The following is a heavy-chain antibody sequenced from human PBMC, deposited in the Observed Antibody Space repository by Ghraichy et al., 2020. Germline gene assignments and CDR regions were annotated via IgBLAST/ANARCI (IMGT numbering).Heavy chain of an antibody. CDR2: IIPILGIA. CDR1: GGTFSSYA. V-gene: IGHV1-69*04. J-gene: IGHJ6*03. D-gene: IGHD6-13*01. CDR3: ARERYSYGASIAAAGTDYYYYYMDV. Sequence: SVKVSCKASGGTFSSYAISWVRQAPGQGLEWMGRIIPILGIANYAQKFQGRVTITADKSTSTAYMELSSLRSEDTAVYYCARERYSYGASIAAAGTDYYYYYMDVWGKGTTVTVSS.